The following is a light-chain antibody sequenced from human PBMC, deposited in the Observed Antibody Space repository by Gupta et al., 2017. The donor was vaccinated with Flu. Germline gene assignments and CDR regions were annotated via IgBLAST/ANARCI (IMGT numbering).Light chain of an antibody. CDR2: ETT. CDR3: QHRHT. CDR1: QSVSGY. V-gene: IGKV3-11*01. Sequence: EIVMTQSPATLSLSPGERATLSCRASQSVSGYLAGYQQKPSQATRGLIYETTNSTTGIPIRISGSGSGTDFTSIVRSIEAEDCVVYYGQHRHTFGQGTRLEIK. J-gene: IGKJ5*01.